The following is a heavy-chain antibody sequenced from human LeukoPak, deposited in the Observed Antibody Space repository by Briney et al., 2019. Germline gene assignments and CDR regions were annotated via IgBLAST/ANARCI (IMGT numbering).Heavy chain of an antibody. V-gene: IGHV4-39*07. CDR2: IYYSGST. CDR3: ARANYYYDSSGYSAHYFDY. Sequence: PSETLSLTCTVSGGSISSSSYYWGWIRQPPGKGLEWVGSIYYSGSTYYNPSLKSGVTISVDTSKNQFSLKLSSVTAADTAVYYCARANYYYDSSGYSAHYFDYWGQGTLVTVSS. J-gene: IGHJ4*02. CDR1: GGSISSSSYY. D-gene: IGHD3-22*01.